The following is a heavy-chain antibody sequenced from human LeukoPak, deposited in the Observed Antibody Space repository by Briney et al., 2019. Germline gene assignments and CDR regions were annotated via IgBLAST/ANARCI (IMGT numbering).Heavy chain of an antibody. CDR2: ISGSGGNT. D-gene: IGHD3-10*01. J-gene: IGHJ5*02. Sequence: AGGSLRLSCAASGFTFSNYAMNWVRQAPGKGLEWVSSISGSGGNTYYADSVKGRFTISRDNSKNTLYLQMNRLRADDTAVYYCAKEIMVRGVIAHNWFDPWGQGTLVTVSS. CDR3: AKEIMVRGVIAHNWFDP. CDR1: GFTFSNYA. V-gene: IGHV3-23*01.